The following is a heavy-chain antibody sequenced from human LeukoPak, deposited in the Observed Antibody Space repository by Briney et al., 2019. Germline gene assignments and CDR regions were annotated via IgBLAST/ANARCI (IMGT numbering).Heavy chain of an antibody. CDR1: GGSISSYY. V-gene: IGHV4-4*07. Sequence: SETLSLTCTVSGGSISSYYWSWIRQPAGKGLEWIGRIYTSGSTNYNPSLKSRVAMSVDTPKNQFSLKLSSVTAADTAVYYCARDQGEQWLVHFDYWGQGTLVTVSS. J-gene: IGHJ4*02. CDR3: ARDQGEQWLVHFDY. D-gene: IGHD6-19*01. CDR2: IYTSGST.